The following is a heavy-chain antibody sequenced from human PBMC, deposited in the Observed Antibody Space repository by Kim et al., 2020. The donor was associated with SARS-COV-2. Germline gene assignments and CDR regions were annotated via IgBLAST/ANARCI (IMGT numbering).Heavy chain of an antibody. CDR3: ARWNYYDSSGYIYYYYGMDV. J-gene: IGHJ6*02. Sequence: GGSLRLSCAASGFTFSSYEMNWVRQAPGKGLEWVSYISSSGSTIYYADSVKGRFTISRDNAKNSLYLQMNSLRAEDTAVYYCARWNYYDSSGYIYYYYGMDVWGQGTTVTISS. CDR2: ISSSGSTI. CDR1: GFTFSSYE. V-gene: IGHV3-48*03. D-gene: IGHD3-22*01.